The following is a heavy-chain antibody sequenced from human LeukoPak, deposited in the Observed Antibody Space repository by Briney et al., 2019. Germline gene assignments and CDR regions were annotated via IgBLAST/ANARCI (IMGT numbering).Heavy chain of an antibody. D-gene: IGHD2-21*02. Sequence: GGSLRLSCVASGFTSSSYAMSWVRHTPGEGLEWVSGISGSGGSTYYADSVKGRFTISRDNSKNTLYLQMNSLRAEDTAIYYCAKDRGDRYYFAYWGQGTLVTVSP. V-gene: IGHV3-23*01. CDR2: ISGSGGST. CDR1: GFTSSSYA. CDR3: AKDRGDRYYFAY. J-gene: IGHJ4*02.